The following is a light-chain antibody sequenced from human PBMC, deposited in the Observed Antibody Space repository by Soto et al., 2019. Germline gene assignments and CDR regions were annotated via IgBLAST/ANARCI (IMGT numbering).Light chain of an antibody. CDR3: SSYTTSTTLVV. CDR1: SSDVGDYNY. J-gene: IGLJ2*01. V-gene: IGLV2-14*01. CDR2: EVT. Sequence: QSVLTQPASVSGSPGQSITVSCTGTSSDVGDYNYVSWYQQHPGKAPKLIIYEVTNRPSGVSNRFSGSKSGNTASLTISGLQAADEADYYCSSYTTSTTLVVFGGGTKLTVL.